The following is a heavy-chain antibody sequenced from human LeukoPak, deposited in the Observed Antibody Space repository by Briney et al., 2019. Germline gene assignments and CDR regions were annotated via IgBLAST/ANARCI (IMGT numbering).Heavy chain of an antibody. J-gene: IGHJ3*02. Sequence: GGSLRLSCPASGFTFNSYAMSWVRQAPGKGLEWVSAISGSGRSTYYAYSVKGRFTISRDNSKNTLYLQMNSLRAEDTAVYYCAKCIVSAAIDNAFDIWGQGTMVTVSS. D-gene: IGHD2-2*01. CDR3: AKCIVSAAIDNAFDI. V-gene: IGHV3-23*01. CDR2: ISGSGRST. CDR1: GFTFNSYA.